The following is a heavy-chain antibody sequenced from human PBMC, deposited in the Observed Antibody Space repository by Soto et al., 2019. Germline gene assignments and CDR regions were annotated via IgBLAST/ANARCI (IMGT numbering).Heavy chain of an antibody. J-gene: IGHJ4*02. CDR3: ARHVAVAGPFDY. Sequence: SETLSLTCTVADGSISSSSYYCGWIRQPPGKGLEWIGSIYYSGSTYYNPSLKSRVTISVDTSKNQFSLKLSSVTAADTAVYYCARHVAVAGPFDYWGQGTPVTVSS. V-gene: IGHV4-39*01. CDR1: DGSISSSSYY. CDR2: IYYSGST. D-gene: IGHD6-19*01.